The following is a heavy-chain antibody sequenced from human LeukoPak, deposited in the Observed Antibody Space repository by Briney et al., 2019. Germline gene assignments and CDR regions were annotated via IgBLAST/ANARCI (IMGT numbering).Heavy chain of an antibody. CDR1: GYTFTNYD. J-gene: IGHJ4*02. D-gene: IGHD4-17*01. Sequence: GASVKVSCKASGYTFTNYDINWVRQATGQGLEWMGWVSPNSGITGYAQSFQGRVTMTGNTSISTAYMELSSLTSEDTAVYYCATGRTTVSDYWGQGTLVTTSS. V-gene: IGHV1-8*01. CDR3: ATGRTTVSDY. CDR2: VSPNSGIT.